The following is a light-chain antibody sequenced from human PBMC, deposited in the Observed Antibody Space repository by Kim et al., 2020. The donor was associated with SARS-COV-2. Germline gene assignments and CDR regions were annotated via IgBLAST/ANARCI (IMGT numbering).Light chain of an antibody. J-gene: IGKJ1*01. Sequence: GDRVTITCRASQSISSWLAWYQQKAGKAPKLLIYDASSLESGVPSRFSGSGSGTEFSLTISSLQPDDFATYYCQQYHRYSTFGQGTKVDIK. CDR3: QQYHRYST. CDR1: QSISSW. CDR2: DAS. V-gene: IGKV1-5*01.